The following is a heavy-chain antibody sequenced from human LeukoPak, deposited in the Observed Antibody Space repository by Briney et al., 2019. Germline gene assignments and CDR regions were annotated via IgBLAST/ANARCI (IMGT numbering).Heavy chain of an antibody. CDR2: ITYDGRNT. V-gene: IGHV3-30*03. CDR3: ARDLGRDSFDI. CDR1: GFAFSNHA. Sequence: GGSLRLSCTASGFAFSNHAMHWVRQAPGKGLEWVGLITYDGRNTYHADSVKGRFTISRDNSKNTLYLQMNNLRAEDTAVYYCARDLGRDSFDIWGQGTKVTVSS. J-gene: IGHJ3*02. D-gene: IGHD2-15*01.